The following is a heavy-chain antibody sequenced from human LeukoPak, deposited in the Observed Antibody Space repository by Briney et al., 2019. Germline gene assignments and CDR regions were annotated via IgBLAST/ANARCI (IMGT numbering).Heavy chain of an antibody. CDR2: IYYSGST. CDR1: GGSISSYY. V-gene: IGHV4-59*01. CDR3: ARDRDGDYFDY. Sequence: SETLSLTCTVSGGSISSYYWSWIRQPPGKGLEWIGYIYYSGSTNYNPSLKSRVTISVDTSKNQFSLKLSSVTAADTAVYYCARDRDGDYFDYWGQGTLVTVSS. D-gene: IGHD4-17*01. J-gene: IGHJ4*02.